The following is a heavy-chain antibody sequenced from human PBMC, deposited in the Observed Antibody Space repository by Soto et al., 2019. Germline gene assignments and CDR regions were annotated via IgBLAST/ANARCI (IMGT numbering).Heavy chain of an antibody. V-gene: IGHV1-18*01. CDR3: ARGRYGDY. J-gene: IGHJ4*02. CDR2: ISAHNGNT. CDR1: GYTFTSYG. D-gene: IGHD1-1*01. Sequence: QVHLVQSGAEVKKPGASVKVSCKGSGYTFTSYGITWVRQAPGQGLEWMGWISAHNGNTDYAQKLQGRVTVTRDTSTSTAYMELRSLRSDDTAVYYGARGRYGDYWCQGALVTVSS.